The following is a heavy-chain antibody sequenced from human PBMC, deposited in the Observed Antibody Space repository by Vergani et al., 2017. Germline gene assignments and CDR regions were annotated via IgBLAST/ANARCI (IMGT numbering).Heavy chain of an antibody. V-gene: IGHV3-49*04. CDR2: IRSKAYGGTT. CDR1: GFTFGDYA. CDR3: TRRVVIAKYYYYYMDV. Sequence: EVQLVESGGGLVQPGRSLRLSCTASGFTFGDYAMSWVRQAPGKGLGWVGFIRSKAYGGTTEYAASVKGRFTISRDDSKSIAYLQMNSLKTEDTAVYYCTRRVVIAKYYYYYMDVWGKGTTVTVSS. J-gene: IGHJ6*03. D-gene: IGHD3-3*01.